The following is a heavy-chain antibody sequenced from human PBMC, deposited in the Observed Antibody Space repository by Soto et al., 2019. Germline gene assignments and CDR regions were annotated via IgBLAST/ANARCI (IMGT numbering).Heavy chain of an antibody. J-gene: IGHJ4*02. CDR3: ASHTEYCTNGVCYMIFDY. CDR2: IYYSGST. Sequence: SETLSLTCTVSGGSISSSSYYWGWIRQPPGKGLEWIGSIYYSGSTYYNPSLKSRVTISVDTSKNQFSLKLSSVTAADTAVYYCASHTEYCTNGVCYMIFDYWGQGTLVTVSS. V-gene: IGHV4-39*01. D-gene: IGHD2-8*01. CDR1: GGSISSSSYY.